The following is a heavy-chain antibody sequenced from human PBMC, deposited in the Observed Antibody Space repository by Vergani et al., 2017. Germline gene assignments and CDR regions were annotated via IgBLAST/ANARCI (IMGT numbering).Heavy chain of an antibody. J-gene: IGHJ4*02. D-gene: IGHD3-10*01. V-gene: IGHV1-69*01. CDR2: IIPIFGTA. CDR1: GGTFSSYA. CDR3: ARDGPVVRGVIMGFDY. Sequence: QVQLVQSGAEVKKPGSSVKVSCKASGGTFSSYAISWVRQAPGQGLEWMGGIIPIFGTANYAQTFQGRVTITADESTSTAYMELSSLRSEDTAVYYCARDGPVVRGVIMGFDYWGQGTLVTVSS.